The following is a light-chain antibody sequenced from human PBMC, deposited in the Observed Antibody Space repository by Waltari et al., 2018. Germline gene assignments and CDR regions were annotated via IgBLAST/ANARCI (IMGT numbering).Light chain of an antibody. Sequence: IVMTQSPDSLAVSLGERAPINCKSSPSVLYSSNNKNYLAWYQQKPGPPPKLLIYWASTRYSGVPDRFSGSGSGTDFTLTISSLQAEDVAVYYCQQYYSTPYTFGQGTKLEIK. CDR2: WAS. V-gene: IGKV4-1*01. CDR3: QQYYSTPYT. CDR1: PSVLYSSNNKNY. J-gene: IGKJ2*01.